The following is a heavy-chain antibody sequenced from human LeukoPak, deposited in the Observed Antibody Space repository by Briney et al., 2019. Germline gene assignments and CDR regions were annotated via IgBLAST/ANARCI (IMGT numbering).Heavy chain of an antibody. CDR3: ARTPLKRATATNWFDP. V-gene: IGHV4-39*01. Sequence: SETLSRTCTVSGGSISSSSYYWGWIRQPPGNGLEWIGSIYYSGSTYYNPSLKSRVTISVDTSKNQFSLKLSSVTAADTAVYYCARTPLKRATATNWFDPWGQGTLVTVSS. CDR1: GGSISSSSYY. J-gene: IGHJ5*02. CDR2: IYYSGST. D-gene: IGHD5-24*01.